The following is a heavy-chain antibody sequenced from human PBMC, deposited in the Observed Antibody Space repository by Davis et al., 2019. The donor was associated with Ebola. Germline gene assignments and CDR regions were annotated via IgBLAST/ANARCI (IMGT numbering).Heavy chain of an antibody. D-gene: IGHD1-26*01. CDR2: VSGSGRT. CDR1: GASVSGHY. V-gene: IGHV4-59*02. CDR3: ARAAEGWELYLEH. J-gene: IGHJ4*02. Sequence: PSETLSLTCTVSGASVSGHYWNWFRQPPGKGLEWIGFVSGSGRTSYNPSLQSRVTMSVDMPRGQFSLTLTSVTAADTAIYYCARAAEGWELYLEHWGQGTLVTVSS.